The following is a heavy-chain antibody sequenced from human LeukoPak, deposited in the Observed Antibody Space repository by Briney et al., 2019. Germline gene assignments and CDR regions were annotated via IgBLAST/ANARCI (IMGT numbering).Heavy chain of an antibody. Sequence: GRSLRLSCAASGFTFSSYAMSWVRQAPGKGLEWVSAISGSGGSTYYADSVKGRFTISRDNSKNTLYLQMNSLRAEDTAVYYCAKYTYYDFWSGYYDYWGQGTLVTVSS. V-gene: IGHV3-23*01. CDR1: GFTFSSYA. D-gene: IGHD3-3*01. CDR2: ISGSGGST. J-gene: IGHJ4*02. CDR3: AKYTYYDFWSGYYDY.